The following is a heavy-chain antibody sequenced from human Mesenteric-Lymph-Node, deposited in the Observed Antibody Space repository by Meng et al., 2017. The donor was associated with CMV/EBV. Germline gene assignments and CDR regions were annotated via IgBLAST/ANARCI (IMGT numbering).Heavy chain of an antibody. CDR3: ASFIVVVPAAEDDY. CDR2: ISDFGGST. V-gene: IGHV3-23*01. CDR1: GFTFRDYG. D-gene: IGHD2-2*01. Sequence: GESLKISCAASGFTFRDYGMTWVRQAPGKGLEWVSGISDFGGSTYYADSVKGRFTTSRDNSKNTMFLQMNSLRAEDTAVYYCASFIVVVPAAEDDYWGQGTLVTVSS. J-gene: IGHJ4*02.